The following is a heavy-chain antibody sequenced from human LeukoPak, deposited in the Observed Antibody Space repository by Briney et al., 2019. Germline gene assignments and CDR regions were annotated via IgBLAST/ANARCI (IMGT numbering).Heavy chain of an antibody. Sequence: PSETLSLTCTVSGGSISSSSYYWGWIRQPPGKGLEWIGCIYYSGSTYYNPSLKSRVTISVDTSKNQFSLKLSSVTAADTAVYYCASIITMVRGVPSYFDYWGQGTLVTVSS. CDR3: ASIITMVRGVPSYFDY. V-gene: IGHV4-39*01. D-gene: IGHD3-10*01. CDR2: IYYSGST. J-gene: IGHJ4*02. CDR1: GGSISSSSYY.